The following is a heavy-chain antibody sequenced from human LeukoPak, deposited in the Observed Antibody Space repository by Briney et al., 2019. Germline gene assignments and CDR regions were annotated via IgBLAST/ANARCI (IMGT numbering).Heavy chain of an antibody. CDR1: GFTFSNAW. CDR2: IKSKTDDGTT. D-gene: IGHD1-26*01. Sequence: PGGSLRLSCAASGFTFSNAWMSWVRQAPGKGLEWVGRIKSKTDDGTTDYAAPVKGRFTISRDDSKNTLYLQMNSLKTEDTAVYYCTTLPLVGATDVHPTRGYYYMDVWGKGTTVTVSS. CDR3: TTLPLVGATDVHPTRGYYYMDV. V-gene: IGHV3-15*01. J-gene: IGHJ6*03.